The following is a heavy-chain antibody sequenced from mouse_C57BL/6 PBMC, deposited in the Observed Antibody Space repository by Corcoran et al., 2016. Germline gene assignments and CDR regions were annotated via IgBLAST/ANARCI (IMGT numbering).Heavy chain of an antibody. V-gene: IGHV1-9*01. CDR1: GYTFTGYW. CDR3: AAPSYYDPLYAMDY. D-gene: IGHD2-4*01. CDR2: ILPGRGST. J-gene: IGHJ4*01. Sequence: QVQLQQSGAELMKPGASVKLSCKATGYTFTGYWIEWVKQRPGHGLEWIGEILPGRGSTNYNEKFKGKATFTADTSSNTAYMQLSSLTTEDSAIYYCAAPSYYDPLYAMDYWGQGTSVTVSS.